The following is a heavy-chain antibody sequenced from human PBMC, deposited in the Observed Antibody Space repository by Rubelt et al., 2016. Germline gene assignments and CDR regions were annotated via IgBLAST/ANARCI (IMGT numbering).Heavy chain of an antibody. J-gene: IGHJ4*02. CDR1: GGTFSSYA. V-gene: IGHV1-69*04. Sequence: QVQLVQSGAEVKKPGSSVKVSCKASGGTFSSYAISWVRQAPGQGLEWMGRIIPILGIANYAQKFQGRVTITADESTSTAYMELSSLRSEDTAVYYCASPNRSVGAAFDYWGQGSLVTVSS. CDR2: IIPILGIA. D-gene: IGHD1-26*01. CDR3: ASPNRSVGAAFDY.